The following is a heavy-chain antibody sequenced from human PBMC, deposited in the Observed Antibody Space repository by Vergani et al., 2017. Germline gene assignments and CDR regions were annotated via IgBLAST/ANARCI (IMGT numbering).Heavy chain of an antibody. D-gene: IGHD2-15*01. CDR3: ARDPKSYCSGGSCFSVWGAFDI. J-gene: IGHJ3*02. CDR2: ISHSGST. Sequence: QVQLQESGPGLVKPPGPLSLTCAVSGDSFRSNKWWTWVRQSPGKTLEWIGEISHSGSTNYNPSLKGRVTLSLDTSKNQFSLRLSSVTAADTAVYYCARDPKSYCSGGSCFSVWGAFDIWGGGTKVTDCS. CDR1: GDSFRSNKW. V-gene: IGHV4-4*03.